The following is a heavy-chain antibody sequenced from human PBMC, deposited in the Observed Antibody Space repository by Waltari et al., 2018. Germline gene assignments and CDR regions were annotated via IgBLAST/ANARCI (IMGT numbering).Heavy chain of an antibody. Sequence: EVQLVESGGGLVQPGGSLRLSCAASGFTFSSYEMNWVRQAPGKGWEWVSDISSSGSTIYYADSVKGRFTSSRDNAKNSLYLQMNSLRAEDTAVYYCAREPLSHGIDYWGQGTLVTVSS. V-gene: IGHV3-48*03. CDR1: GFTFSSYE. CDR3: AREPLSHGIDY. J-gene: IGHJ4*02. CDR2: ISSSGSTI.